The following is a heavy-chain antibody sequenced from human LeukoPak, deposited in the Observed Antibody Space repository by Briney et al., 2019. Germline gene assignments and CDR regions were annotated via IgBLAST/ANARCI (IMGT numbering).Heavy chain of an antibody. Sequence: GGSLRLSCAASGFTFSSYAMSWVRQAPGKGLEWVANIKQDGSEKYYVDSVKGRFTISRDNAKNSLYLQMNSLRAEDTAVYYCAGVPSGAFDIWGQGTMVTVSS. V-gene: IGHV3-7*01. J-gene: IGHJ3*02. CDR1: GFTFSSYA. CDR2: IKQDGSEK. D-gene: IGHD1-26*01. CDR3: AGVPSGAFDI.